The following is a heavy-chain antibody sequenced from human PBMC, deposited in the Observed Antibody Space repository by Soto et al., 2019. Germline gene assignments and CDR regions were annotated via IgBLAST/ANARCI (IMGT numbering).Heavy chain of an antibody. V-gene: IGHV1-3*01. CDR1: GYTFTSYA. Sequence: QVQLVQSGAEVKKPGASVKVSCKASGYTFTSYAMHWVRQAPGQRLEWMGWINAGNGNTKYSQKFQGRVTITRDTSASRAYMELSSLRSEDTAVYYCATTSGRDDAFDIWGQGTMVTVSS. CDR2: INAGNGNT. CDR3: ATTSGRDDAFDI. J-gene: IGHJ3*02. D-gene: IGHD1-26*01.